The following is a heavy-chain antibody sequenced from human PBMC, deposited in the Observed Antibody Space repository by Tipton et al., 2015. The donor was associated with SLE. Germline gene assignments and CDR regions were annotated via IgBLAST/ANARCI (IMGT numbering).Heavy chain of an antibody. Sequence: TLSLTCTVSGGSISSASYHWGWIRQPPGKGLEWLGIIFYTGTTYYNPSLKSRVTISIDTSKNQFSLKLNSVTAADTAVYYCASGTTTQLDDYFYYHIDVWGKGTTVTVSS. CDR1: GGSISSASYH. J-gene: IGHJ6*03. D-gene: IGHD4-11*01. CDR3: ASGTTTQLDDYFYYHIDV. CDR2: IFYTGTT. V-gene: IGHV4-39*07.